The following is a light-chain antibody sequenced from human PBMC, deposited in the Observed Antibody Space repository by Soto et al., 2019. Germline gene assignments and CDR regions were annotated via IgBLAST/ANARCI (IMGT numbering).Light chain of an antibody. Sequence: DIVMTQSPDSLAVSLGERATINCKSSQSVLYSSNNKNYLAWYQQRPGQPSNLLIYWASTRESGVPDRFSGSGSGTDFTLTITSLQAEDVAVYYCQQYESTPPTFGQGTKLEIK. CDR2: WAS. CDR3: QQYESTPPT. J-gene: IGKJ2*01. CDR1: QSVLYSSNNKNY. V-gene: IGKV4-1*01.